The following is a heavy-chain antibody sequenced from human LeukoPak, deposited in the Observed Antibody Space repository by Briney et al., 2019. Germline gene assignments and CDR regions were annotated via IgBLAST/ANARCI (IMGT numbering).Heavy chain of an antibody. J-gene: IGHJ4*02. V-gene: IGHV1-2*02. D-gene: IGHD1-1*01. CDR2: INPNSGDT. CDR3: ARDRHWNQGNFDY. CDR1: GYTITGYY. Sequence: ASVKVSCKASGYTITGYYIHWVRQDPGQGLEWMGWINPNSGDTNYAQKFQGRVTMTRDTSINTAFMELSRLRSDDTAVYYCARDRHWNQGNFDYWGQGTLVTVSS.